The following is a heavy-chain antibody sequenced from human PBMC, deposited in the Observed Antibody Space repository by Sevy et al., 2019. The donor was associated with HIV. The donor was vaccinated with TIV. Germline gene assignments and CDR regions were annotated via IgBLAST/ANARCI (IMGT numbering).Heavy chain of an antibody. CDR3: AATREYYDENSGYFDY. CDR2: FDPEDGET. J-gene: IGHJ4*02. CDR1: GYTLTNLA. V-gene: IGHV1-24*01. Sequence: ASVKVSCKVSGYTLTNLAMHWVRQAPGQGLEWRGRFDPEDGETIYAKKFQGRLTMTEDTSSDTAYMELNSLRSEDTAVYYCAATREYYDENSGYFDYWGQGTLVTVSS. D-gene: IGHD3-22*01.